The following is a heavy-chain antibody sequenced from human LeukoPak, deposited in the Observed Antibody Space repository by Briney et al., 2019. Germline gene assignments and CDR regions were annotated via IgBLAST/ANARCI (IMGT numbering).Heavy chain of an antibody. Sequence: GASVKVSCKASGYTFTSYGISWVRQAPGQGLEWMGWISAYNGNTNYAQRLQGRVTMTTDTSTSTAYMELRSLRSDDTAVYYCARDRGLVVVVTALQAFIDYWGQGTLVTVSS. V-gene: IGHV1-18*01. CDR1: GYTFTSYG. D-gene: IGHD2-21*02. J-gene: IGHJ4*02. CDR3: ARDRGLVVVVTALQAFIDY. CDR2: ISAYNGNT.